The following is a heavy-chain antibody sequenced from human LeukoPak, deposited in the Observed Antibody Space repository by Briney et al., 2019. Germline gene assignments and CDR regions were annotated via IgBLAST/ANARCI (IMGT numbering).Heavy chain of an antibody. CDR2: ISSSSSTI. V-gene: IGHV3-48*02. J-gene: IGHJ5*02. CDR1: GFTFSSYS. Sequence: HSGGSLRLSCAASGFTFSSYSMNWVRQAPGKGLEWVSYISSSSSTIYYADSVKGRFTISRDNAKNSLYLQMNSLRDEDTAVYYCAREGSSSWYNGGNWFDPWGQGTLVTVSS. CDR3: AREGSSSWYNGGNWFDP. D-gene: IGHD6-13*01.